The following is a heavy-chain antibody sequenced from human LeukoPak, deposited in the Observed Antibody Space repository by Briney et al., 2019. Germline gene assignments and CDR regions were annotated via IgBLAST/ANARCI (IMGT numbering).Heavy chain of an antibody. J-gene: IGHJ4*02. Sequence: GGSLRLSCAASGFTFSIYSMNWVRQAPGKGLEWVSYISSSSSTIYYADSVKGRFTISRDNAKNSLYLQMNSLRDEDTAVYYWARDLRNIGYCTGGVCSGSFDYWGQGTLVTVSS. V-gene: IGHV3-48*02. CDR2: ISSSSSTI. CDR3: ARDLRNIGYCTGGVCSGSFDY. D-gene: IGHD2-8*02. CDR1: GFTFSIYS.